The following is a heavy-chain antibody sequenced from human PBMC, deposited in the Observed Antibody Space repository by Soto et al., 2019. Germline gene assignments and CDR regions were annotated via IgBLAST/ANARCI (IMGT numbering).Heavy chain of an antibody. CDR3: ARSHYGSGSYRYYYYGMDV. CDR1: GYSFTSYW. D-gene: IGHD3-10*01. V-gene: IGHV5-51*01. J-gene: IGHJ6*02. CDR2: IYPGDSDT. Sequence: GESLKIACNGSGYSFTSYWIGWVRQMPGKGLEWMGIIYPGDSDTRYSPSFQDQVTISADKSISTAYLQWSSLKASDTAMYYCARSHYGSGSYRYYYYGMDVWGQGTTVTVSS.